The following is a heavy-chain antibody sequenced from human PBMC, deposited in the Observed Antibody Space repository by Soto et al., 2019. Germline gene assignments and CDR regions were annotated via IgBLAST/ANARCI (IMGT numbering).Heavy chain of an antibody. Sequence: QVQLVESGGGVVQPGRSLRLSCAASGFTFSSYGMHWVRQAPGKGLEWVAVIWYDGSNKYYADSVKGRFTISTDNSKNTLYLQMNSLRAEDTAVYYCASDLGYCSGGSCPRLGIIDYWGQGTLVTVSS. CDR2: IWYDGSNK. D-gene: IGHD2-15*01. CDR1: GFTFSSYG. J-gene: IGHJ4*02. V-gene: IGHV3-33*01. CDR3: ASDLGYCSGGSCPRLGIIDY.